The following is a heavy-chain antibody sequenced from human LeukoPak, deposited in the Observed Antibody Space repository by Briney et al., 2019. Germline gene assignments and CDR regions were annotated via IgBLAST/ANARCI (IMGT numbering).Heavy chain of an antibody. CDR3: ARGYSSSWYLLFDY. V-gene: IGHV3-48*02. J-gene: IGHJ4*02. CDR1: GFTFSSYS. CDR2: ISSSGGSI. D-gene: IGHD6-13*01. Sequence: GGSLRLSCAASGFTFSSYSMNWVRQAPGKGLEWVSYISSSGGSIYYADSVKGRFTISRDNAKNSLYLQMISLRDEDTAVYYCARGYSSSWYLLFDYWGQGSLVTVSS.